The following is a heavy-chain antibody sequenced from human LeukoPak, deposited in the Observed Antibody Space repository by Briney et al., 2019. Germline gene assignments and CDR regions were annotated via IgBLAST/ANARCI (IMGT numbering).Heavy chain of an antibody. CDR1: GFTVGSNY. D-gene: IGHD2-15*01. CDR3: ARDSGGIGGIDP. CDR2: IYSGGST. J-gene: IGHJ5*02. V-gene: IGHV3-66*02. Sequence: QPGGSLRLSCAASGFTVGSNYMSWVRQAPGKGLEWVSVIYSGGSTYYADSVKGRFTISRDNSKNTLYPQMNSLRAEDTAVYYCARDSGGIGGIDPWGQGTLVTVSS.